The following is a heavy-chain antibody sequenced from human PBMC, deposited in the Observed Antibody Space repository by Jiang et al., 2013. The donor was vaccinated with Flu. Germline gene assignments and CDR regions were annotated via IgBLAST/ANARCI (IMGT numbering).Heavy chain of an antibody. V-gene: IGHV3-30*01. Sequence: AVISYDGSNKYYADSVKGRFTISRDNSKNTLYLQMNSLRAEDTAVYYCARGLGRYYYYGMDVWGQGTTVTVSS. CDR3: ARGLGRYYYYGMDV. J-gene: IGHJ6*02. D-gene: IGHD7-27*01. CDR2: ISYDGSNK.